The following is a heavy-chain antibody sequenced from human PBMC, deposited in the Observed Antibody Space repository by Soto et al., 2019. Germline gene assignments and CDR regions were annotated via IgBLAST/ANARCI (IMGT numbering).Heavy chain of an antibody. D-gene: IGHD3-22*01. CDR1: GGTFSSYA. CDR3: ARIGYYDSSGYPGSPY. Sequence: SVKVSCKASGGTFSSYAISWVRQAPGQGLEWMGGIIPIFGTANYAQKFQGRVTITADESTGTAYMELSSLRSEDTAVYYCARIGYYDSSGYPGSPYWGQGTLVTVSS. V-gene: IGHV1-69*13. CDR2: IIPIFGTA. J-gene: IGHJ4*02.